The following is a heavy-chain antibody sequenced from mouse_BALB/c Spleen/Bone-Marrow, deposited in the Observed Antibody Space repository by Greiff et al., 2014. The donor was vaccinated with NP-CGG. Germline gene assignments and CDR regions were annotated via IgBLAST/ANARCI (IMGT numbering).Heavy chain of an antibody. V-gene: IGHV3-1*02. Sequence: VQLQQSGPDLVKPSQSLSLTCTVPDYSITSGYSWHWIRQFPGNKLEWMGYIHYSGITNYSPSLKSRISFTRDTSKNQFFLHLNSVTTEDTATYYCARWGKGAWFAYWGQGTLVTVSA. CDR3: ARWGKGAWFAY. D-gene: IGHD1-3*01. CDR2: IHYSGIT. J-gene: IGHJ3*01. CDR1: DYSITSGYS.